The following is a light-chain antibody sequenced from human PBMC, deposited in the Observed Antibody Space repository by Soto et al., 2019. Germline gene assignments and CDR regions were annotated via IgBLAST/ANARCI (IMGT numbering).Light chain of an antibody. CDR1: QDIRND. CDR2: AAS. Sequence: IQMTQSPSSLSASVGDRVTITCRASQDIRNDLGWYQQKPGKAPKLLIYAASTLQSGVPSRFSGSGSGIHFTLTISSLQPEDFATHYCLQDYNFPRTFGQGTKVEIK. V-gene: IGKV1-6*01. CDR3: LQDYNFPRT. J-gene: IGKJ1*01.